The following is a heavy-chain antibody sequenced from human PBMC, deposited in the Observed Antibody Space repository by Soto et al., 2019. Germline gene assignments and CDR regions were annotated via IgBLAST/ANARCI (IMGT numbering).Heavy chain of an antibody. V-gene: IGHV4-30-4*01. Sequence: NPSETLSLTCTVSGGSISSGDYYWSWIRQPPGKGLEWIGYIYYSGSTYYNPSLKSRVTISVDTSKNQFSLKLSSVTAADTAVYYCARMQYCSSTSCYRSMWFDPWGQGTLVTVSS. J-gene: IGHJ5*02. CDR1: GGSISSGDYY. D-gene: IGHD2-2*01. CDR2: IYYSGST. CDR3: ARMQYCSSTSCYRSMWFDP.